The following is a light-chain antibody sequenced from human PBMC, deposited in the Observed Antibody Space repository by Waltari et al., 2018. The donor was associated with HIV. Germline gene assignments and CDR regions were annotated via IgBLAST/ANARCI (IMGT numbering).Light chain of an antibody. Sequence: SYVLAQPPSVPVAPGKTARITCGGNNIGSKSVPWYQQKPGQAPVVVIYYDSDRPSGIPERFSGSNSGNTATLTISRVEAGDEADYYCQVWDSSSDAYVFGTGTKVTVL. CDR1: NIGSKS. CDR2: YDS. V-gene: IGLV3-21*04. CDR3: QVWDSSSDAYV. J-gene: IGLJ1*01.